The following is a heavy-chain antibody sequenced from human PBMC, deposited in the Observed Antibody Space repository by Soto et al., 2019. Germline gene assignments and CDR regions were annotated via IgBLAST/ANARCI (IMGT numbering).Heavy chain of an antibody. D-gene: IGHD6-13*01. CDR3: ARGQQLVRNRNWFDP. CDR1: GYIFTNYA. Sequence: ASVKVSCKASGYIFTNYAMHWVRQAPGQRLEWMGWINAGNGNTKYSQKFQGRVTITRDTSASTAYMELSSLRSEDTAVYYCARGQQLVRNRNWFDPWGQGTLVTVSS. V-gene: IGHV1-3*01. CDR2: INAGNGNT. J-gene: IGHJ5*02.